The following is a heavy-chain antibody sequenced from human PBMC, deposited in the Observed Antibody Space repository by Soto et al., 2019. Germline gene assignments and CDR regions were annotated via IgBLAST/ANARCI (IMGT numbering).Heavy chain of an antibody. Sequence: PSETLSLTCAVYGGSFSGYYWSWIRQPPGKGLEWIGEINHSGSTNYNPSLKSRVTISVDTSKNQFSLKLSSVTAADTAVYYCARGRIAAAGTVHYYYYYYMDVWGKGTTVTVSS. D-gene: IGHD6-13*01. CDR3: ARGRIAAAGTVHYYYYYYMDV. CDR1: GGSFSGYY. V-gene: IGHV4-34*01. CDR2: INHSGST. J-gene: IGHJ6*03.